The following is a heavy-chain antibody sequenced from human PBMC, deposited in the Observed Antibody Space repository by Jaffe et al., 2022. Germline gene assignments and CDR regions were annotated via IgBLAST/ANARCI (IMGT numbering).Heavy chain of an antibody. J-gene: IGHJ6*03. V-gene: IGHV3-30*02. Sequence: QVQLVESGGGVVQPGGSLRLSCAASGFTFSSYGMHWVRQAPGKGLEWVAFIRYDGSNKYYADSVKGRFTISRDNSKNTLYLQMNSLRAEDTAVYYCAKDLGPDYYYMDVWGKGTTVTVSS. CDR1: GFTFSSYG. CDR2: IRYDGSNK. D-gene: IGHD3-16*01. CDR3: AKDLGPDYYYMDV.